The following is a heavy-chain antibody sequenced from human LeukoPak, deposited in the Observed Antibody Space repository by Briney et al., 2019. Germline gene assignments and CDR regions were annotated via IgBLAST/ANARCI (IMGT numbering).Heavy chain of an antibody. J-gene: IGHJ5*02. Sequence: SETLSLTCTVSGYSISSGYYWGWIRQPPGKGLEWFGSTYYNPSLKSRVTMSVDTSKNQFSLKLSSVTAADTAVYYCARRSYCGGDCYSGGGFDPWGQGTLVTVSS. CDR2: T. CDR1: GYSISSGYY. D-gene: IGHD2-21*01. CDR3: ARRSYCGGDCYSGGGFDP. V-gene: IGHV4-28*01.